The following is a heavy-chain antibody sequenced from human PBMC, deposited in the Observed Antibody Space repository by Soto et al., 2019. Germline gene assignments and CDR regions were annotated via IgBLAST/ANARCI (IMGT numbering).Heavy chain of an antibody. J-gene: IGHJ6*02. CDR1: GDSVSSNSAA. CDR3: ARGGQQLDNYYYYYGMDV. Sequence: PSQTLSLTCAISGDSVSSNSAAWNWIRQSPSRGLEWLGRTYYRSKWYNDYAVSVKSRITINPDTSKNQFSLQLNSVTPEDTAVYYCARGGQQLDNYYYYYGMDVWGQGTTVTVSS. D-gene: IGHD6-13*01. V-gene: IGHV6-1*01. CDR2: TYYRSKWYN.